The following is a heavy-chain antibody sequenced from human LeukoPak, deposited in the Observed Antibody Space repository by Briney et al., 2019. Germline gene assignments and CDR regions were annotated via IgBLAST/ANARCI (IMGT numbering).Heavy chain of an antibody. CDR2: IYTGGST. Sequence: PSETLSLTCTVSGGSISSGSYYWIWIRQPAGKGLEWIGRIYTGGSTNYNPSLKSRVTISVDTSKNQFSLKLSSVTAADTAVYYCARSPAWLSLPLFDYWGQGTLVTVSS. D-gene: IGHD3-22*01. CDR3: ARSPAWLSLPLFDY. V-gene: IGHV4-61*02. CDR1: GGSISSGSYY. J-gene: IGHJ4*02.